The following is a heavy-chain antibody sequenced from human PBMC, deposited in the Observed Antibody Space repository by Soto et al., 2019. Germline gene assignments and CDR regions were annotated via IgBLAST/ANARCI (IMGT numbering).Heavy chain of an antibody. CDR3: ARGVVVVAALYNWFDP. J-gene: IGHJ5*02. V-gene: IGHV1-2*02. CDR2: INPNSGGT. Sequence: ASVEVSWKASGYAFTGYYMHWVLQAPGQGLEWMGWINPNSGGTNYAQKFQGRVTMTRDTSISTAYMELSRLRSDDTAVYYCARGVVVVAALYNWFDPWGQGTLVTVSS. CDR1: GYAFTGYY. D-gene: IGHD2-15*01.